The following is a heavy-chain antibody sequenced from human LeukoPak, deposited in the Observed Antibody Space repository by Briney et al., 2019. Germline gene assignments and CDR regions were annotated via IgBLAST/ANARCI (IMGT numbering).Heavy chain of an antibody. CDR3: AGPPSYDSSGYYFW. J-gene: IGHJ4*02. CDR2: IYYSGST. V-gene: IGHV4-59*08. Sequence: SETLSLTCTVSGGSISSYYWSWIRQPPGKGLEWIGYIYYSGSTNYNPSLKSRVTISVDTSKNQFSLKLSSVTAADTAVYYCAGPPSYDSSGYYFWWGQGTLVTVSS. CDR1: GGSISSYY. D-gene: IGHD3-22*01.